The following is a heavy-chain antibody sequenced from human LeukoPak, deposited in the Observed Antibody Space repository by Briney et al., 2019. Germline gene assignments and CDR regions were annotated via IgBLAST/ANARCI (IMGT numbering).Heavy chain of an antibody. CDR1: GFTFSSYG. V-gene: IGHV3-30*18. D-gene: IGHD3-22*01. Sequence: GGSLRLSCAASGFTFSSYGMHWVRQAPGKGLEWVAVISYDGSNKYYADSEKGRFTISRDNSKNTLYLQMNSLRAEDTAVYYCAKEAHYYDSSGRRLGGGFDPWGQGTLVTVSS. CDR3: AKEAHYYDSSGRRLGGGFDP. J-gene: IGHJ5*02. CDR2: ISYDGSNK.